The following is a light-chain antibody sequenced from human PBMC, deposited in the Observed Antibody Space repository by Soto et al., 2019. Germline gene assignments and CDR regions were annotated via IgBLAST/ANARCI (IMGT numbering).Light chain of an antibody. V-gene: IGKV3-11*01. CDR2: DAS. Sequence: EIVLTQSPATLSFSPVERSTLSCRASQSVSSYLAWYQQKPGQAPRLLIYDASNRATGIPARFSGSGSGTDFTLTISSLEPEDFAVYYCQQRSNWPPITFGQGTRLEI. CDR3: QQRSNWPPIT. J-gene: IGKJ5*01. CDR1: QSVSSY.